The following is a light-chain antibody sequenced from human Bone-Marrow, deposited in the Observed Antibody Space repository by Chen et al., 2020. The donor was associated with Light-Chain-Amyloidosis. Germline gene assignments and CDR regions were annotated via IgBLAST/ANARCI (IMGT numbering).Light chain of an antibody. V-gene: IGLV3-25*03. Sequence: SYELTQPPSVSVSPGQTARITCSGDDLPTKYAYWYQQKPGQAPVQVIHRDTDRPSGISERFAGSSSGTPATLPISVVQAEDEADYQCQSADSSGSYEVIFGGGTKLTVL. CDR1: DLPTKY. CDR2: RDT. J-gene: IGLJ2*01. CDR3: QSADSSGSYEVI.